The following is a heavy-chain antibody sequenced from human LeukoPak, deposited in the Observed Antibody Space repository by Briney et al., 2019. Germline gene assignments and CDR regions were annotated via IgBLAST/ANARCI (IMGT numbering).Heavy chain of an antibody. J-gene: IGHJ6*02. D-gene: IGHD3-9*01. CDR1: GGSISTYY. Sequence: SETLSLTCTVSGGSISTYYWSWIRQPPGKGLEWIGYIYYSGSTYYNPSLKSRVTISVDTSKNQFSLKLSSVTAADTAVYYCARADYDILTGTPPWGYYYYGMDVWGQGTTVTVSS. CDR3: ARADYDILTGTPPWGYYYYGMDV. CDR2: IYYSGST. V-gene: IGHV4-59*06.